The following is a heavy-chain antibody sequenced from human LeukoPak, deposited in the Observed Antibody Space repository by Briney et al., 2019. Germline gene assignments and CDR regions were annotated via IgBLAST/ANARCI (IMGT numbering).Heavy chain of an antibody. V-gene: IGHV4-4*07. CDR1: GGSISSYY. D-gene: IGHD3-10*01. CDR3: ARANYYGSGSYRSD. Sequence: SETLSLTCTVSGGSISSYYSSWIRQPAGKGLEWIGRIYTSGSTNYNPSLKSRVTMSVDTSKNQFSLKPSSVTAADTAVYYCARANYYGSGSYRSDWGQGTLVTVSS. CDR2: IYTSGST. J-gene: IGHJ4*02.